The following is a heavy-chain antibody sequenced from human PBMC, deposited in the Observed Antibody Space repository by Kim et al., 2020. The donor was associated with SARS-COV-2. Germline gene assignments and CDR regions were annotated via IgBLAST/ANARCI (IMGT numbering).Heavy chain of an antibody. CDR3: ARSIAARNWFDP. D-gene: IGHD6-6*01. Sequence: DSPSFQGQVTISADKSISTAYLQWSSLKASDTAMYYCARSIAARNWFDPWGQGTLVTVSS. V-gene: IGHV5-51*01. J-gene: IGHJ5*02.